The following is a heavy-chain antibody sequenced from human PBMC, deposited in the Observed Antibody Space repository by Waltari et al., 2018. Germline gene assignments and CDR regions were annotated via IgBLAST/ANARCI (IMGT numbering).Heavy chain of an antibody. CDR2: VYSTGTT. CDR3: ARDGLWFGELPSFDH. J-gene: IGHJ4*02. V-gene: IGHV4-59*01. CDR1: GGSISNYF. D-gene: IGHD3-10*01. Sequence: QVQLQESGPGLVKPSETLSLTCTVSGGSISNYFWSWIRQPPGKGLEWIGYVYSTGTTNSYPSLKSRVTISLDKSNNQFSLRLSSVTAADTAVYYCARDGLWFGELPSFDHWGRGTLVTVSS.